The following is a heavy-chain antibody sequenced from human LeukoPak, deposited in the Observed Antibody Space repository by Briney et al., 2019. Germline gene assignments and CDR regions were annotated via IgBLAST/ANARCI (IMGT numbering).Heavy chain of an antibody. D-gene: IGHD2-2*01. CDR3: ARPIHSIVVVPAAIVPNAFDI. Sequence: SETLSLTCAVYGGSFSCYYWSWIRQPPGKGLEWIGEINHSGSTNYNPSLKSRVTISVDTSKNQFSLKLSSVTAADTAVYYCARPIHSIVVVPAAIVPNAFDIWGQGTMDTVSS. V-gene: IGHV4-34*01. CDR2: INHSGST. J-gene: IGHJ3*02. CDR1: GGSFSCYY.